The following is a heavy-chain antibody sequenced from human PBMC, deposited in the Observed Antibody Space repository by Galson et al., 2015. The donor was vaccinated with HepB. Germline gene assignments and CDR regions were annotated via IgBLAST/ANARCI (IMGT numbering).Heavy chain of an antibody. CDR1: GSTFTGYY. V-gene: IGHV1-2*05. Sequence: SVKVSCKASGSTFTGYYIHWLRQAPGQGLEWMGRHNPNSGGANYAQNFQGRVTMTRDTSINTAYMEVSSLRSDDTVVFFCAREARKGYFYGLDVWGQGTTVIVSS. J-gene: IGHJ6*02. CDR2: HNPNSGGA. CDR3: AREARKGYFYGLDV.